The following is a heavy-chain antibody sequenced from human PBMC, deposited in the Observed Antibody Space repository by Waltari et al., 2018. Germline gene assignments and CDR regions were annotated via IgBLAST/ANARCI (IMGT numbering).Heavy chain of an antibody. CDR2: IIPILGIA. J-gene: IGHJ6*03. V-gene: IGHV1-69*04. D-gene: IGHD3-3*01. CDR3: ARGDTSFGVVIPPGGYYYYMDV. CDR1: GGTFSSYA. Sequence: QVQLVQSGAEVKKPGSSVKVSCKASGGTFSSYAISWVRQAPGQGLEWMGGIIPILGIANYAQKFQGRGTITAEESTSTAYMELSSLRSEDTAVYYCARGDTSFGVVIPPGGYYYYMDVWGKGTTVTVSS.